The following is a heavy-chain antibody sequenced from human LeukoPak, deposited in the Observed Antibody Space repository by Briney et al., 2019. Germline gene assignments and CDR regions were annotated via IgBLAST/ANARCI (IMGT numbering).Heavy chain of an antibody. J-gene: IGHJ1*01. Sequence: GGSLRLSCAASGFTFSSYWMHWVRQAPGKGLEWVSAINGSGGSTYYADSVKGRFTISRDNSKNTLYLQMNSLRAEDTAVYYCAKDLGSSWYPEYFQHWGQGTLVTVSS. CDR2: INGSGGST. CDR3: AKDLGSSWYPEYFQH. CDR1: GFTFSSYW. D-gene: IGHD6-13*01. V-gene: IGHV3-23*01.